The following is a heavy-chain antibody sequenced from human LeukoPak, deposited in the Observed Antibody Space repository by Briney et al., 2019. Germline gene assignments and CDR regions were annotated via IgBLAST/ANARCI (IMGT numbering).Heavy chain of an antibody. D-gene: IGHD3-10*01. J-gene: IGHJ6*03. V-gene: IGHV4-39*07. Sequence: SETLSLTCTVSGGSISSSSYYWGWIRQPPGKGLEWIGSIYYSGSTYYNPSLKSRVTVSVDTSKNQFSLKLSSVTAADTAVYYCARGRTTMVRGVLRGRYYYYYMDVWGKGTTVTVSS. CDR3: ARGRTTMVRGVLRGRYYYYYMDV. CDR1: GGSISSSSYY. CDR2: IYYSGST.